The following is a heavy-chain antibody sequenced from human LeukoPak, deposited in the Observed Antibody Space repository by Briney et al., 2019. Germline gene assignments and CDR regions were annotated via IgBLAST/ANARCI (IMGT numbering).Heavy chain of an antibody. J-gene: IGHJ4*02. CDR3: ARGMWYQLPSY. CDR1: GGSFSGYY. V-gene: IGHV4-34*01. D-gene: IGHD2-2*01. CDR2: INHSGST. Sequence: SETLSLTCAVYGGSFSGYYWSWIRQPPGKGLEWIGEINHSGSTNYNPSLKSRVTISVDTSKNQFSLKLSSVTAADTAVYYCARGMWYQLPSYWGQGTLVTVPS.